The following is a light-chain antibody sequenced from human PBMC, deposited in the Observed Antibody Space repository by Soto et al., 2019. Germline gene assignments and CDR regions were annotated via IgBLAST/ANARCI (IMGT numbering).Light chain of an antibody. J-gene: IGLJ2*01. V-gene: IGLV1-44*01. CDR2: SNN. CDR1: SSNIGSHT. Sequence: QSVLTQPPSASGTPGQRVTISCSGSSSNIGSHTVNWYQQLPGTAPKLLIYSNNQRPSGVPDRFSGSKSGTSASLAISGLQSEDVADYYCAAWDDSLNGRVVFGGGTKVTVL. CDR3: AAWDDSLNGRVV.